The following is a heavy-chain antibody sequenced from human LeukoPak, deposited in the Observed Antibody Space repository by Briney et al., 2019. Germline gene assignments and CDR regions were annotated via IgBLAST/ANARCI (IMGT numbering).Heavy chain of an antibody. CDR3: ARQAVFDYYYYGMDV. V-gene: IGHV5-51*01. CDR1: GYSFTSYW. J-gene: IGHJ6*02. CDR2: IYPGDSDT. Sequence: GESLKISCKGSGYSFTSYWIGWVRQMPGKGLEWMGMIYPGDSDTRYSPSFQGQVTISAVKSISTAYLQWSSLKASDTAMYYCARQAVFDYYYYGMDVWGQGTTVTVSS.